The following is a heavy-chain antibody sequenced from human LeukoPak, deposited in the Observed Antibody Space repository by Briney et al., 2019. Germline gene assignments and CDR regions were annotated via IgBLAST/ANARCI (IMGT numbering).Heavy chain of an antibody. V-gene: IGHV1-2*02. Sequence: ASVKVSCKASGYTFTDYYMHWVRQAPGQGLEWMGWINPKSGGTNHAQRFQGGVTMTRDTSISTAYMELSSLGSDDTAVYSCARGTRIAAELKSPFDNWGQGTLVTVSS. CDR1: GYTFTDYY. J-gene: IGHJ4*02. D-gene: IGHD6-13*01. CDR3: ARGTRIAAELKSPFDN. CDR2: INPKSGGT.